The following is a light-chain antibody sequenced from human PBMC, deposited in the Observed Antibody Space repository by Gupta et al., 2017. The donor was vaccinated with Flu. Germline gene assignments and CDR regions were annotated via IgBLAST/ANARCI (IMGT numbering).Light chain of an antibody. J-gene: IGKJ1*01. CDR2: GAS. CDR1: QRVSSSY. Sequence: EIVLTQSPGRLSLSPGERATLSCRASQRVSSSYLAWYQQKPGQAPRLLICGASSRATGIPDRFSGSGSGTDFTLTISRLEPEDFAVYYCQQYGSSPRTFGQGTKVEIK. V-gene: IGKV3-20*01. CDR3: QQYGSSPRT.